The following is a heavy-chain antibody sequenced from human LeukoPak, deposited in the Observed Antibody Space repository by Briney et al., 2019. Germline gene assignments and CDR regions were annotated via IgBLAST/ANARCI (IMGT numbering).Heavy chain of an antibody. CDR3: ARDRNTMIVVVSGAFDI. D-gene: IGHD3-22*01. CDR1: GFTFSSYA. Sequence: GGSLRLSCAASGFTFSSYAMSWVRQAPGKGLEWVAVIWYDGSNKYYADSVKGRFTISRDNSKNTLYLQMNSLRAEDTAVYYCARDRNTMIVVVSGAFDIWGQGTMVTVSS. V-gene: IGHV3-33*08. CDR2: IWYDGSNK. J-gene: IGHJ3*02.